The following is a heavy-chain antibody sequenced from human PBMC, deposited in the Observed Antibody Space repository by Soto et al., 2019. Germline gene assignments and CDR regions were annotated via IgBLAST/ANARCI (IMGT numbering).Heavy chain of an antibody. Sequence: ASVKVSCKTSGYTFAAYYIHWIRQAPGQGLEWMGWVNPTSGGTVYAQNFQDRVTMTRDTSISTAYMELRRLNSDDTAVYYCARDPDYGDYWGYFFDSWGQGTPVTVSS. V-gene: IGHV1-2*02. CDR3: ARDPDYGDYWGYFFDS. J-gene: IGHJ4*02. D-gene: IGHD4-17*01. CDR2: VNPTSGGT. CDR1: GYTFAAYY.